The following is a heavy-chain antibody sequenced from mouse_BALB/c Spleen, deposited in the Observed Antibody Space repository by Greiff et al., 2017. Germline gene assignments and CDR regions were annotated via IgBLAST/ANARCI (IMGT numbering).Heavy chain of an antibody. CDR1: GYTFTDYA. Sequence: QVQLKQSGPELVRPGVSVKISCKGSGYTFTDYAMHWVKQSHAKSLEWIGVISTYYGNTNYNQKFKGKATMTVDKSSSTAYMELARLTSEDSAIYYCARGKVYYDYDEAMDYWGQGTSVTVSA. CDR3: ARGKVYYDYDEAMDY. V-gene: IGHV1-67*01. CDR2: ISTYYGNT. J-gene: IGHJ4*01. D-gene: IGHD2-4*01.